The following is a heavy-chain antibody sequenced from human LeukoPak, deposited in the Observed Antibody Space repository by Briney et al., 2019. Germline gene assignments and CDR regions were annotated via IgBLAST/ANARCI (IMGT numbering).Heavy chain of an antibody. Sequence: GGSLRLSCAASGFTFSSYAMHWVRQAPGKGLEWVAVISYDGSNKYYADSVKGRFTISRDNSKNTLYLQMNSLRAEDMAVYYCAKDISGSWSIDYWGQGTLVTVSS. V-gene: IGHV3-30*04. D-gene: IGHD6-13*01. CDR1: GFTFSSYA. CDR3: AKDISGSWSIDY. J-gene: IGHJ4*02. CDR2: ISYDGSNK.